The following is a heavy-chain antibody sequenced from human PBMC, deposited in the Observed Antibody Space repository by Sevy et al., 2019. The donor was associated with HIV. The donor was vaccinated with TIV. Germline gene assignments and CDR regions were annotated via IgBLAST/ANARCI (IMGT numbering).Heavy chain of an antibody. CDR3: AKRRVQSGLSGGGANYGWDV. D-gene: IGHD2-15*01. CDR1: GFPFSNYA. CDR2: LIGGGSRT. J-gene: IGHJ6*02. Sequence: GGSLRLSCAASGFPFSNYAMSWIRQAPGMGLEWVSTLIGGGSRTYYADSVTGRFTISRDNSKNTLYLQMNSLRADDTAIYYCAKRRVQSGLSGGGANYGWDVCGHGTTVTVSS. V-gene: IGHV3-23*01.